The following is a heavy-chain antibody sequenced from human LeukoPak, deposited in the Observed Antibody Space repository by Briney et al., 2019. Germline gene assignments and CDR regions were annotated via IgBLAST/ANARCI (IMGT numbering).Heavy chain of an antibody. CDR2: IYNSGST. CDR1: GGSINSDSYY. Sequence: PSETLSLTCIVSGGSINSDSYYWAWIRQPPGKGLEWIGYIYNSGSTNYNPSLRSRVTISVDTSKNQFSLKLSSVTAADTAVYYCARHENSNNPFDYWGQGTLVTVSS. V-gene: IGHV4-61*05. CDR3: ARHENSNNPFDY. J-gene: IGHJ4*02. D-gene: IGHD4-11*01.